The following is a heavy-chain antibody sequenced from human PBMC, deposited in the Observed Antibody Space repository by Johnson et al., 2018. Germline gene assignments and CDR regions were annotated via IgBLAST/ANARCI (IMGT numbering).Heavy chain of an antibody. J-gene: IGHJ1*01. CDR1: GGTFSSYA. CDR2: IIPIFGTT. Sequence: QVQLVQSGAEVKKHGSSVKVSCKASGGTFSSYAISWVRQAPGQGLEWMGGIIPIFGTTNYAQQFQGRVTITADDPTRTAYMELSSLRSEDTAVYYCARVEYCGDDCYFLYFQHWGQGTLVTVSS. D-gene: IGHD2-21*02. CDR3: ARVEYCGDDCYFLYFQH. V-gene: IGHV1-69*01.